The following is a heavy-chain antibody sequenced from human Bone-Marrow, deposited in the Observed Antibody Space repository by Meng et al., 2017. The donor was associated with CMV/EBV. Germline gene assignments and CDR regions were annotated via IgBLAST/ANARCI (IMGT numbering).Heavy chain of an antibody. CDR1: GFTFTNYW. J-gene: IGHJ4*02. CDR2: VNQDGRDE. Sequence: GESLKISCVASGFTFTNYWMMWLRQAPGKGLEWVATVNQDGRDEFYLDSVKGRFTTSADKAKSSVFLQMNSLRAEDTAVYYCVSTSGQWGQGARVTVSS. V-gene: IGHV3-7*01. D-gene: IGHD3-16*01. CDR3: VSTSGQ.